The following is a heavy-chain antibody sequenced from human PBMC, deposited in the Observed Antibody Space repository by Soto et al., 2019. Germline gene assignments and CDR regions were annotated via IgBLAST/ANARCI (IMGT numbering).Heavy chain of an antibody. J-gene: IGHJ6*02. CDR1: GGSFSGYY. V-gene: IGHV4-34*01. Sequence: SETLSLTCAVYGGSFSGYYWSWIRQPPGKGQKWKGENNHSGSTNYNPSLKSRVTISVDTSKNQFSLKLSSVTAADTAVYYCASTRPWYGILTGYYYYYYYGMDVWGQGTTVT. CDR3: ASTRPWYGILTGYYYYYYYGMDV. D-gene: IGHD3-9*01. CDR2: NNHSGST.